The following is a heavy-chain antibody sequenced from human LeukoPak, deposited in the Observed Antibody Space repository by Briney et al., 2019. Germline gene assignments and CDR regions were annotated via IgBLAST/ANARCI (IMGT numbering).Heavy chain of an antibody. CDR2: IYYSGST. J-gene: IGHJ4*02. D-gene: IGHD3-3*02. Sequence: SETLSLTCTVSGGSISSSSYYWGWIRQPPGKGLEWIGSIYYSGSTYYNPSLKSRVTISVDTSKNQFSLKLSSVTAADTAVYYCATELGYFDYWGQGTLVTVSS. CDR3: ATELGYFDY. CDR1: GGSISSSSYY. V-gene: IGHV4-39*01.